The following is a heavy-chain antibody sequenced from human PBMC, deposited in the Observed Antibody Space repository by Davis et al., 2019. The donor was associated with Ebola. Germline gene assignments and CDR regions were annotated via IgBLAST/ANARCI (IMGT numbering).Heavy chain of an antibody. Sequence: GESLKISCAASGFTFSSYGMHWVRQAPGKGLEWVAFIRYDGNNKYYADSAKGRFTISRDNAKNTVYLQMNSLKDEDTGVYYCVRGTSDWRGLDYWGQGTLVPVS. D-gene: IGHD1-1*01. CDR3: VRGTSDWRGLDY. CDR2: IRYDGNNK. J-gene: IGHJ4*02. CDR1: GFTFSSYG. V-gene: IGHV3-30*02.